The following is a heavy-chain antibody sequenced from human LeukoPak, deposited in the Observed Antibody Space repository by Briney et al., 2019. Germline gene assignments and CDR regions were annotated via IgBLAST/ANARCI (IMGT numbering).Heavy chain of an antibody. CDR2: ISPRRST. D-gene: IGHD3-10*01. V-gene: IGHV4-34*01. Sequence: CIGDISPRRSTNYNPSLRRRGNISVDKTKNKCSLKLSSVTAADTAVYYCARMVRGVYFDYWGQGTLVTVSS. CDR3: ARMVRGVYFDY. J-gene: IGHJ4*02.